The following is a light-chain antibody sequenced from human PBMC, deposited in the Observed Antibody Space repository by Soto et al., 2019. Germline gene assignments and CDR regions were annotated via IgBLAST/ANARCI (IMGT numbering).Light chain of an antibody. V-gene: IGKV3-20*01. CDR2: GAS. Sequence: ERVMTQSPATLSVSPGERATLSCRASESVSSHLAWYQQKPGQAPRLLIYGASSRATGIPDRFSGSGSGTDFTLTISRLEPEDFAVYYCQQYGSSPVTFGQGTRLEIK. J-gene: IGKJ5*01. CDR1: ESVSSH. CDR3: QQYGSSPVT.